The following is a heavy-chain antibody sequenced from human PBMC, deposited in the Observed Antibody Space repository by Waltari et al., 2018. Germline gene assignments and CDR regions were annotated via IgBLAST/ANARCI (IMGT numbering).Heavy chain of an antibody. D-gene: IGHD1-26*01. Sequence: EVQLVESGGGSVQPGGSLRLSCAASGFTFRSYWMSWVRQAPGKGLVWVSRINTDGSSTSYADSVKGRFTISRDNAKNTLYLQMNSLRAEDTAVYYCTRALSGSFPYWGQGTLVTVSS. J-gene: IGHJ4*02. CDR1: GFTFRSYW. V-gene: IGHV3-74*01. CDR3: TRALSGSFPY. CDR2: INTDGSST.